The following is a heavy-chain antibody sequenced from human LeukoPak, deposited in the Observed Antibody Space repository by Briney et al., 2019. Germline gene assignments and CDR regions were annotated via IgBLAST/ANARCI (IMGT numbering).Heavy chain of an antibody. CDR2: INPSGGST. J-gene: IGHJ3*02. Sequence: ASVKVSCKASGYTYTSYYMHWVRQAPGQGLEWMGIINPSGGSTSYAQKFQGRVTMTRDTSTSTVYMELSSLRSEDTAVYYCARAIDILTGFAAFDIWGQGTMVTVSS. CDR1: GYTYTSYY. CDR3: ARAIDILTGFAAFDI. V-gene: IGHV1-46*01. D-gene: IGHD3-9*01.